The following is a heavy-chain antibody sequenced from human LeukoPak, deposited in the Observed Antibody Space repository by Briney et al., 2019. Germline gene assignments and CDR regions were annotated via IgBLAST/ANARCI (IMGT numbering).Heavy chain of an antibody. CDR1: GFTFSGST. V-gene: IGHV3-23*01. CDR3: AKDRSGSYDY. CDR2: ISGSGGST. D-gene: IGHD3-10*01. Sequence: GGSLRLSCAASGFTFSGSTMNWVRQAPGKGLEWVSAISGSGGSTYYADSVKGRFTISRDNSKNTLYLQMDSLRAEDTAVYYCAKDRSGSYDYWGQGTLVTVSS. J-gene: IGHJ4*02.